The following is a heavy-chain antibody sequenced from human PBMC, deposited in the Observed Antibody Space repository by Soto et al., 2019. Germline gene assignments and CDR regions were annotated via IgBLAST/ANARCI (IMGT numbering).Heavy chain of an antibody. V-gene: IGHV1-18*01. CDR3: VRDVSVSSGSFGGY. J-gene: IGHJ4*02. D-gene: IGHD3-10*01. CDR2: ISTYTGNT. Sequence: QVQLVQSGPELKKPGAAVRVSCKASGYTFNTYGLSWVRQAPGQGLEWMGWISTYTGNTDYPQRFQGRGTMDTDTSTSTAYLDVRSLTSEDTAVYYCVRDVSVSSGSFGGYWGQGTLVTVSS. CDR1: GYTFNTYG.